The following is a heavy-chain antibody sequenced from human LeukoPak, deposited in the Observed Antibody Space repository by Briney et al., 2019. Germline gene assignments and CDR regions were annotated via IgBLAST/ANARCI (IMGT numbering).Heavy chain of an antibody. V-gene: IGHV3-23*01. Sequence: PGGSLRLSWAASGXTFSSYAMSWVRQAPGKGLEWVSAIRGSGGSTYYVDSVKGRFTISRDNSKNTLYLQMNSLRAEDTAVYYCAKQPTVTTFEAFFDYWGQGTLVTVSS. D-gene: IGHD4-17*01. CDR2: IRGSGGST. CDR3: AKQPTVTTFEAFFDY. J-gene: IGHJ4*02. CDR1: GXTFSSYA.